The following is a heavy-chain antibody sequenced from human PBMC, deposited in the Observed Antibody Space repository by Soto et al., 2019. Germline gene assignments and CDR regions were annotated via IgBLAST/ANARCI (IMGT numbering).Heavy chain of an antibody. CDR3: AVKGLELQRAFDI. CDR1: SGSISSGGYY. CDR2: IYYSGTT. J-gene: IGHJ3*02. D-gene: IGHD1-7*01. Sequence: QVQLQESGPGLVKPSQTLSLTCTVFSGSISSGGYYCSWIRKHPGKVLEWIVYIYYSGTTYYNPSLKRRVTISVDTSKNQFSLHLSSVTAADTAVYYCAVKGLELQRAFDIWGQWTMVTVSS. V-gene: IGHV4-31*03.